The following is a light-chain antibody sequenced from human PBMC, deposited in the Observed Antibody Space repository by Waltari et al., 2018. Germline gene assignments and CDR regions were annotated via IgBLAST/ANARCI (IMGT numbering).Light chain of an antibody. CDR2: EVS. CDR3: SSHTATVPHV. Sequence: QSALTQPASVSGSPGQSITISCTGTSTDVGGYGYVSWYQQYPGKAPKLIIYEVSYRPSGISTLFSGSKSGNTASLTISGLQAEDEADYYCSSHTATVPHVFGTGTRVTVV. CDR1: STDVGGYGY. J-gene: IGLJ1*01. V-gene: IGLV2-14*01.